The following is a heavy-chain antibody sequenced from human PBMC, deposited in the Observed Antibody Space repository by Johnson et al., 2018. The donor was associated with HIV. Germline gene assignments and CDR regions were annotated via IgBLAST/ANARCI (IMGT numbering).Heavy chain of an antibody. CDR2: ISSTGTVK. Sequence: QVQLVESGGGLVQPGGSLRLSCAASEFTFSDYYMTWIRQAPGKGLEWLSYISSTGTVKYYTDYVKGRFTISRDNAKNSLYLQMNSLTAEDTAVYYCAREMAWEDAFDIWGQGTMVTVSS. V-gene: IGHV3-11*04. D-gene: IGHD5-24*01. CDR1: EFTFSDYY. CDR3: AREMAWEDAFDI. J-gene: IGHJ3*02.